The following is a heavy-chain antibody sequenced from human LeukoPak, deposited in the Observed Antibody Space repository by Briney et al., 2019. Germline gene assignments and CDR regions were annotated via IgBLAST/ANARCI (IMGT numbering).Heavy chain of an antibody. D-gene: IGHD3-10*01. CDR2: IYYSGST. J-gene: IGHJ4*02. V-gene: IGHV4-59*01. CDR3: ARGFTMVRGVISDY. CDR1: GGSISSYY. Sequence: PSETLSLTCTDSGGSISSYYWSWIRHPPGKGLEWIGYIYYSGSTNYNPSLKSRVTISVDTSKNQFSLKLSSVTAADTAVYYCARGFTMVRGVISDYWGQGTLVTVSS.